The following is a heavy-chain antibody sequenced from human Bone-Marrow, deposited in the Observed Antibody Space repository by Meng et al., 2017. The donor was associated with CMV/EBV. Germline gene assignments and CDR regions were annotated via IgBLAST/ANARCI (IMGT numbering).Heavy chain of an antibody. V-gene: IGHV1-46*01. J-gene: IGHJ6*02. CDR1: GYTFTSFY. CDR2: INPSGGST. Sequence: ASVKVSCKASGYTFTSFYMQWVRQAPGQGLEWMGVINPSGGSTNYAQKFRGRVIMTRDTSTSTVYMELSSLRSEDTAVYYCASHSGYNDLYYYYGMDVWGQGTTVTFSS. CDR3: ASHSGYNDLYYYYGMDV. D-gene: IGHD3-22*01.